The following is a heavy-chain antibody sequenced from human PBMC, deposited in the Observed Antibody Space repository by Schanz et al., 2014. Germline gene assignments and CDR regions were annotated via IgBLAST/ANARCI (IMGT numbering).Heavy chain of an antibody. CDR2: INPNSGGT. J-gene: IGHJ2*01. D-gene: IGHD6-6*01. V-gene: IGHV1-2*02. Sequence: QVQLVQSGPAVKKPGASMKVSCLASGYTFTGYYMHWVRQAPGQGLEWMGWINPNSGGTNYAQKFQGRVTMTRDPSISTAYMELSRLRSDDTAVYYCARAGQDFEYSSLSPIWYFDLWGRGTLVTVSS. CDR3: ARAGQDFEYSSLSPIWYFDL. CDR1: GYTFTGYY.